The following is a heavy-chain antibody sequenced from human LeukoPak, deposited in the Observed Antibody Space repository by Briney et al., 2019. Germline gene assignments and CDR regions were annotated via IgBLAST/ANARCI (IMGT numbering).Heavy chain of an antibody. CDR3: ARDRAVVATPDAFDI. CDR1: GFTFGSYS. V-gene: IGHV3-21*01. Sequence: PGGSLRLSCAASGFTFGSYSMNWVRQAPGKGLEWVSSISSSSSYIYYADSVKGRFTISRDNAKNSLYLQMNSLRAEDTAVYYCARDRAVVATPDAFDIWGQGTMVTVSS. J-gene: IGHJ3*02. CDR2: ISSSSSYI. D-gene: IGHD5-12*01.